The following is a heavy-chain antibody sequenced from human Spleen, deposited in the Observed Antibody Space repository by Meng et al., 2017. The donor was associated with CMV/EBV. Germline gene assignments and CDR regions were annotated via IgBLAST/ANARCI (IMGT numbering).Heavy chain of an antibody. CDR2: IDGGGSRT. V-gene: IGHV3-23*03. D-gene: IGHD4-17*01. J-gene: IGHJ4*02. CDR3: ARALDHDYHDYYFDL. Sequence: GGSLRLSCAASGFTFSSYAMSWVRQAPGKGLEWVSIIDGGGSRTYYVDAVKGRFTMSRDNSKNTLSLQMNSLRAEDTAIYYCARALDHDYHDYYFDLWGQGTLVTVSS. CDR1: GFTFSSYA.